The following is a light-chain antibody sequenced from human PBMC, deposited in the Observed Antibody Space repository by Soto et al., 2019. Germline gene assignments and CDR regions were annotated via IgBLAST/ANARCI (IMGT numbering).Light chain of an antibody. V-gene: IGKV3-15*01. CDR3: QQYHTWPIT. CDR1: QSVASRN. Sequence: EIVLTQSPGTLSLSPGERATLSCRASQSVASRNLAWYQQKPGQAPRLLIYGASTRATGIPARFSGSGSGTEFTLTISSLQSEDCAIYYCQQYHTWPITFGGGTKVDI. J-gene: IGKJ4*01. CDR2: GAS.